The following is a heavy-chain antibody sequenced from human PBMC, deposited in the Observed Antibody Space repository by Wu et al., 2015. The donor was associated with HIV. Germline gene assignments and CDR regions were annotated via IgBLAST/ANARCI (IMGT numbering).Heavy chain of an antibody. Sequence: QVQLVQSGAEVKKPGSSVKVSCKASGGTFSSYAISWVRQAPGQGLEWMGGIIPIFGTANYAQKFQGRVTITTDESTSTAYMELSSLRSEDTAVYYCASNELELGSRGGSYGMDVWGQGTTVTVSS. CDR1: GGTFSSYA. CDR2: IIPIFGTA. D-gene: IGHD1-7*01. J-gene: IGHJ6*02. V-gene: IGHV1-69*01. CDR3: ASNELELGSRGGSYGMDV.